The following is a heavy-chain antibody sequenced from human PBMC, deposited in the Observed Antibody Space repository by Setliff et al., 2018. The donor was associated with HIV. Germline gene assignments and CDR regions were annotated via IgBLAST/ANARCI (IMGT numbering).Heavy chain of an antibody. J-gene: IGHJ3*02. CDR2: IHTSGST. Sequence: PSETLSLTCSVSGGSMRNYYWSWIRQPPGKGLEWIGYIHTSGSTNYNPSPKSRVTISVDTSKNQFSLKLSSVTAADTAVYYCARDRPPSTVDMLGAFDRWGQGTMVTVSS. CDR3: ARDRPPSTVDMLGAFDR. D-gene: IGHD4-17*01. V-gene: IGHV4-4*08. CDR1: GGSMRNYY.